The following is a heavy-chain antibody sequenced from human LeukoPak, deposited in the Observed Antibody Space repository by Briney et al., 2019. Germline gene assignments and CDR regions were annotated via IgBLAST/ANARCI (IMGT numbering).Heavy chain of an antibody. Sequence: PSETLSLTCTVSGGSISSYYWSWIRQPPGKGLEYIGYIYYSGNTSSNPSLNSRVTISVDTSKNQFSLKLSSVTAADTAVYYCARRGSGASLEYYFDLWGRGTLVTVSS. J-gene: IGHJ2*01. D-gene: IGHD1-14*01. V-gene: IGHV4-59*08. CDR2: IYYSGNT. CDR3: ARRGSGASLEYYFDL. CDR1: GGSISSYY.